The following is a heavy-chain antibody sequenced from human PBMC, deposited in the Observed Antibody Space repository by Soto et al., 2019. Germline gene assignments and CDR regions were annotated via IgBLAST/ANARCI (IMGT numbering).Heavy chain of an antibody. Sequence: ASVKVSCKASGYTFTSYSMHWVRQAPGQRLEWMGWINACNGNTKYSQKFQGRVTITRDTSASTAYMELSSLRSEDTAVYYCARGLGVVTGTTVWFDPWGQGTLVTVSS. CDR1: GYTFTSYS. CDR3: ARGLGVVTGTTVWFDP. CDR2: INACNGNT. J-gene: IGHJ5*02. V-gene: IGHV1-3*01. D-gene: IGHD1-20*01.